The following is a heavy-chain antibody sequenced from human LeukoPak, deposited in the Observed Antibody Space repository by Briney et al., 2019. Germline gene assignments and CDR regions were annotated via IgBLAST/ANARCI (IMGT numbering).Heavy chain of an antibody. CDR3: ATHRTYYDFWSGYFHGKYYFDY. CDR1: GGSFSGYY. V-gene: IGHV4-34*01. CDR2: INHGGST. Sequence: SSETLSLTCAVYGGSFSGYYWSWIRQPPGKGLEWIGEINHGGSTNYNPSLKSRVTVSVDTSKNQFSLKLSSVTAADTAVYYCATHRTYYDFWSGYFHGKYYFDYWGQGTLVTVSS. D-gene: IGHD3-3*01. J-gene: IGHJ4*02.